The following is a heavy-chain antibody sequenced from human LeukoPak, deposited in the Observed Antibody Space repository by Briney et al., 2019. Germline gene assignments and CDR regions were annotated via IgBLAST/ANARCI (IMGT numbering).Heavy chain of an antibody. CDR1: GYTFTSYD. D-gene: IGHD3-10*01. CDR2: MNPNSGNT. V-gene: IGHV1-8*01. J-gene: IGHJ5*02. CDR3: ASGIRFGELWGYWFDP. Sequence: ASVKVSCKASGYTFTSYDINWVRQATGQGLEWMGWMNPNSGNTGYAQKFQGRVTMTRNTSISTAYMELSSLRSEDTAVYYCASGIRFGELWGYWFDPWGQGTLVTVSS.